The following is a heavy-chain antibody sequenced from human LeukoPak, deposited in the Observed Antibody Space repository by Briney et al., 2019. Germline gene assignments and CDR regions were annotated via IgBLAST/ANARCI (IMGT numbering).Heavy chain of an antibody. V-gene: IGHV1-2*02. CDR3: ARDPGGVVVVAANGWWFDP. Sequence: ASVKVSCKASGYTFTGYYMHWVRQAPGQGLEWMGWINPNSGGTNYAQKFQGRVTMTRDTSISTAYMELSRLRSDDTAVYYCARDPGGVVVVAANGWWFDPWGRGTLVTVSS. D-gene: IGHD2-15*01. CDR1: GYTFTGYY. CDR2: INPNSGGT. J-gene: IGHJ5*02.